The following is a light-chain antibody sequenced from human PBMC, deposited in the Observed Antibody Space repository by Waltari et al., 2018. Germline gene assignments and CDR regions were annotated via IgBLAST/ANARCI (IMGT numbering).Light chain of an antibody. CDR1: ASDVGTYNL. Sequence: QSARTQPASVSGSPGQSITISCTETASDVGTYNLVSWDQHHPGKAHNLSIYEGTKRPSGTSDRFYGSKSGYTASLTISGLQAEDEADYYCYSYVGGINFGVFGSGTRVTIL. CDR3: YSYVGGINFGV. J-gene: IGLJ1*01. CDR2: EGT. V-gene: IGLV2-23*03.